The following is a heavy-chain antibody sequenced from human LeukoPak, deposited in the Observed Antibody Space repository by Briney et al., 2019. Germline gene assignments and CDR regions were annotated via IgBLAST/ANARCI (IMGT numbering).Heavy chain of an antibody. CDR2: MSYDGSNR. CDR3: AKEGNTYSSGWYGGWFDP. Sequence: GGSLRLSCAASGFTFSGYGMHWVRQAPGKGLEWVAVMSYDGSNRYYADSVKGRFTISRDNSKNTLYLQMNSLRAEDTAVYYCAKEGNTYSSGWYGGWFDPWGQGTLVTVSS. V-gene: IGHV3-30*18. J-gene: IGHJ5*02. D-gene: IGHD6-19*01. CDR1: GFTFSGYG.